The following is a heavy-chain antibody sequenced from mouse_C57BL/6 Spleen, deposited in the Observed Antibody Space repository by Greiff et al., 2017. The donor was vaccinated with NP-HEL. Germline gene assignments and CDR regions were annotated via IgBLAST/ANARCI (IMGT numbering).Heavy chain of an antibody. D-gene: IGHD2-4*01. CDR1: GYTFTDYY. Sequence: EVQLQQSGPVLVKPGASVKMSCKASGYTFTDYYMNWVKQSHGKSLEWIGVINPYNGGTSYNQKFKGKATLTVEKSSSTAYMELNSLTSEDSAVYYCARRINYDYVGYFDYWGQCTTLTVSS. J-gene: IGHJ2*01. V-gene: IGHV1-19*01. CDR3: ARRINYDYVGYFDY. CDR2: INPYNGGT.